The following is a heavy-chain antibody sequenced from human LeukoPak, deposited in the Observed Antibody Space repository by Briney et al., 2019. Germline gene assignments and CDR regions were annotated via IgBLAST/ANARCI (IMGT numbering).Heavy chain of an antibody. CDR1: GFTFDDYA. CDR3: AKDMEYYYGSGSSNFDY. D-gene: IGHD3-10*01. CDR2: ISGDGGST. Sequence: GGSLRLSCAASGFTFDDYAMHWVRHAPGKGLEWVSLISGDGGSTYYADSVKGRFTISRDNSKNSLYLQMNSLRTEDTALYYCAKDMEYYYGSGSSNFDYWGQGTLVTVSS. J-gene: IGHJ4*02. V-gene: IGHV3-43*02.